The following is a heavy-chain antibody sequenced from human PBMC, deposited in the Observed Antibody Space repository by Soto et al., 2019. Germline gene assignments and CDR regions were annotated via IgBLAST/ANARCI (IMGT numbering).Heavy chain of an antibody. J-gene: IGHJ4*02. Sequence: SVKVSCKASGFTFTSSAVQWVRQARGQRLEWIGWIVVGSGNTNYAQKFQERVTITRDMSTSTAYMELSSLRSEDTAVYYCAALPCGGDCYYFDYWGQGTLVTVSS. CDR3: AALPCGGDCYYFDY. V-gene: IGHV1-58*01. CDR2: IVVGSGNT. D-gene: IGHD2-21*02. CDR1: GFTFTSSA.